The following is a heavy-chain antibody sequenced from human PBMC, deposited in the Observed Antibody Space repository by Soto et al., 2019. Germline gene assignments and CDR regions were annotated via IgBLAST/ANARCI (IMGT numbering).Heavy chain of an antibody. CDR3: ARADRMAAPMDYAMDV. V-gene: IGHV1-8*01. CDR2: LNPTNGDT. J-gene: IGHJ6*02. CDR1: GYTFTSYD. D-gene: IGHD6-19*01. Sequence: QVQLVQSGAEVKKPGASVKVSCQAAGYTFTSYDISWVRQAPGQGHEWLGWLNPTNGDTDYAQKFQARATMTRNTPMNTAYMDLRGLSTDVTDVVYGARADRMAAPMDYAMDVWGQGTTVTVSS.